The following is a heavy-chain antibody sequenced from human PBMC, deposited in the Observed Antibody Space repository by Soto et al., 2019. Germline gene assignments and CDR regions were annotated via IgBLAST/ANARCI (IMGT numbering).Heavy chain of an antibody. CDR2: IFYSGTT. D-gene: IGHD3-22*01. CDR1: GGSISSGTYY. J-gene: IGHJ4*02. Sequence: SETLSLTCTVSGGSISSGTYYWAWIRQPPGKGLEWIGTIFYSGTTYYSPSLMSRVTISVDTSTNQFSLKLASVTAADTAVYFFARHRYRSWLSDDYWGQGTLVTVSS. CDR3: ARHRYRSWLSDDY. V-gene: IGHV4-39*01.